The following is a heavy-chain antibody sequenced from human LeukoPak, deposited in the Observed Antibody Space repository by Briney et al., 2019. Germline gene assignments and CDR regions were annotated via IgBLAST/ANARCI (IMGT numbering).Heavy chain of an antibody. CDR2: NNGDGSTT. D-gene: IGHD2-15*01. J-gene: IGHJ5*02. CDR3: ARDPRNVGLAP. Sequence: GGSLRLSCVASGSSLSGYWMYWVRQAPGKGLMYISRNNGDGSTTNYADVVKGRFTMSRDNVKNTLYLQMNSLRVEDTAVYYCARDPRNVGLAPWGQGTLVTVSS. V-gene: IGHV3-74*01. CDR1: GSSLSGYW.